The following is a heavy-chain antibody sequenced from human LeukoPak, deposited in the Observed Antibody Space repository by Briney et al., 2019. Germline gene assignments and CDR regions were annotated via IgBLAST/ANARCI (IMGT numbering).Heavy chain of an antibody. Sequence: ASVKVSCKASGYTFTSYYMHWVRQAPGQGLEWVGIINPSGGSTSYAQKFQGRVTMTRDTSTSTVYMELSSLRSEDTAVYYCARVSWTYYFDYWGQGTLVTVSS. J-gene: IGHJ4*02. V-gene: IGHV1-46*01. CDR1: GYTFTSYY. CDR2: INPSGGST. CDR3: ARVSWTYYFDY. D-gene: IGHD3/OR15-3a*01.